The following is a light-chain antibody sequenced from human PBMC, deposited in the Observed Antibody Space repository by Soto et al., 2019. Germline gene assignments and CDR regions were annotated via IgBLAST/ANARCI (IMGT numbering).Light chain of an antibody. CDR1: QTIHSY. CDR2: SAS. V-gene: IGKV1-39*01. J-gene: IGKJ1*01. CDR3: QQTFSTPWP. Sequence: DVQMTQSPSSLSASVGDRITLTCRESQTIHSYLHWYQFKPGKAPQLLIQSASSLHSGVPSRFSGRGPGTHFTLIISSLQPEDSATYYCQQTFSTPWPFGQGTKVDIK.